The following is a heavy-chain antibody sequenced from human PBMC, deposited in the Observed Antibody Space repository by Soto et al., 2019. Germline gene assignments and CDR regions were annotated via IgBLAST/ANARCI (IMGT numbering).Heavy chain of an antibody. CDR3: ARDDGGGYYFDY. D-gene: IGHD2-15*01. CDR2: IYYSGST. CDR1: GGSISSYY. V-gene: IGHV4-59*01. Sequence: SETLSLTCTVSGGSISSYYWSWIRQPPGKGLEWIGYIYYSGSTNYNPSLKSRVTISVDTSKNQFSLKLSSVTAADTAVYYCARDDGGGYYFDYWGQGTLVTVSS. J-gene: IGHJ4*02.